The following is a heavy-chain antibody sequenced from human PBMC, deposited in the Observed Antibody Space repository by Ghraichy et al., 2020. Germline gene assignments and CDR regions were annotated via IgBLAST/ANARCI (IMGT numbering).Heavy chain of an antibody. J-gene: IGHJ2*01. Sequence: SETLSLTCTVSGGSVGSSSFYWGWIRQPPGKGLEWIGSIYHSGSTYYNPSLKSRLTISVDTSKNHFSLKLSSVTAADTAVYYCASQNDSMIRGVIIRGPFDLCGRGTLLTVSS. CDR1: GGSVGSSSFY. V-gene: IGHV4-39*02. D-gene: IGHD3-10*01. CDR2: IYHSGST. CDR3: ASQNDSMIRGVIIRGPFDL.